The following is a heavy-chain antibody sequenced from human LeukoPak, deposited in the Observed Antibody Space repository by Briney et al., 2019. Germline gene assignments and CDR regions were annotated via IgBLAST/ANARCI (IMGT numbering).Heavy chain of an antibody. V-gene: IGHV4-39*07. CDR2: MYYSGST. CDR1: GGSISSSSYY. D-gene: IGHD1-26*01. J-gene: IGHJ4*02. Sequence: SETLSLTCTVSGGSISSSSYYWGWIRQPPGKGLEWIGTMYYSGSTDYNPSLKSRVTISVDTSKNQLSLTLTSVTAADTAIYYCSRESGAFCPFGYWGQGTLVIVPP. CDR3: SRESGAFCPFGY.